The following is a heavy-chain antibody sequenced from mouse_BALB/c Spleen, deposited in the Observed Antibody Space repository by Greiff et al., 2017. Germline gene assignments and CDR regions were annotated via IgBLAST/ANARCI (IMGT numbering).Heavy chain of an antibody. J-gene: IGHJ4*01. CDR3: ARWLLGYYYAMDY. CDR2: IDPANGNT. Sequence: EVQLQQSGAELVKPGASVKLSCTASGFNIKDTYMHWVKQRPEQGLEWIGRIDPANGNTKYDPKFQGKATITADTSSNTAYLQLSSLTSEDTAVYYCARWLLGYYYAMDYWGQGTSVTVSS. V-gene: IGHV14-3*02. D-gene: IGHD2-3*01. CDR1: GFNIKDTY.